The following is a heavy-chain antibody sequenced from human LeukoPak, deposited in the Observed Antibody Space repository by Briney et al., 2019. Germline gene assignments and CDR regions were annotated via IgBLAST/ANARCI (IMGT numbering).Heavy chain of an antibody. Sequence: GASVKVSCKASGGTFSSYAISWVRQAPGQGLEWMGRIIPIFGTANYAQKFQGRVTITTDESTSTAYMELSSLRSEDTAVYYCARGQGSSWYGGFDYWGQGTLVTVSS. D-gene: IGHD6-13*01. CDR3: ARGQGSSWYGGFDY. V-gene: IGHV1-69*05. J-gene: IGHJ4*02. CDR2: IIPIFGTA. CDR1: GGTFSSYA.